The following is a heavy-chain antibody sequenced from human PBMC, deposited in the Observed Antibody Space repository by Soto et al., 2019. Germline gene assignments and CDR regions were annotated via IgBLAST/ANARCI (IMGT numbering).Heavy chain of an antibody. CDR3: ARDQYYGSGRTTEYNGMDV. CDR2: ISSSSSYI. Sequence: GGSLRLSCAASGFTFSSYRMNWVRQAPGKRLEWVSSISSSSSYIYYADSVKGRFTISRDNAKNSLYLQMNSLRAEDTAVYYCARDQYYGSGRTTEYNGMDVWGQGTTVTVSS. D-gene: IGHD3-10*01. CDR1: GFTFSSYR. J-gene: IGHJ6*02. V-gene: IGHV3-21*01.